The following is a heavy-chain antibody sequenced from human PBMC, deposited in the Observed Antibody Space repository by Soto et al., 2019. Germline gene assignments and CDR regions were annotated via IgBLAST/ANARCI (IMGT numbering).Heavy chain of an antibody. CDR2: MNPNSGNT. D-gene: IGHD3-16*02. V-gene: IGHV1-8*01. CDR1: GYTFTSYD. J-gene: IGHJ3*02. Sequence: ASVKVSCKASGYTFTSYDINWVRQATGQGLEWMGWMNPNSGNTGYAQRFQGRVTMTRNTSICTAYMELSSLRSEDTAVYYCARDDYIWGSYQSNAFDIWGQGTMVTVSS. CDR3: ARDDYIWGSYQSNAFDI.